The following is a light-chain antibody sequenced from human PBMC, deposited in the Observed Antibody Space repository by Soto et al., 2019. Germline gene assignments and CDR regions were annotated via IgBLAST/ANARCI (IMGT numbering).Light chain of an antibody. CDR1: QDISNY. CDR2: DAS. V-gene: IGKV1-33*01. J-gene: IGKJ2*01. Sequence: DIQMTQSPSSLSASVGDRVTITCQASQDISNYLNWYQQKPGKAPKLLIYDASNLEIGVPSRFSGSGSGTDFTFTISSLQAEDIATYYCQQYGNRPPYTFGQGTKLEIK. CDR3: QQYGNRPPYT.